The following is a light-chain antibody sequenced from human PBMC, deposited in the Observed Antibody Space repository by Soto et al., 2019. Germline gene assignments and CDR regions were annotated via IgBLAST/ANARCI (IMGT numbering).Light chain of an antibody. CDR2: SNN. CDR3: SAWDDSLNGYV. CDR1: SYNIGSNT. V-gene: IGLV1-44*01. J-gene: IGLJ1*01. Sequence: QSVLTQPPSASRTPGQRVTISCSGSSYNIGSNTVNWYQQLPGTAPKLRIYSNNQRPSGVPDRFSGSKSGTSASLAISGLQSEDEADYYCSAWDDSLNGYVFGTGTKLTVL.